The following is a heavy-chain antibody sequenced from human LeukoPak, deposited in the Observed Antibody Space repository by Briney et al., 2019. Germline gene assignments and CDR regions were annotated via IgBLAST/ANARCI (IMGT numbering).Heavy chain of an antibody. D-gene: IGHD4-17*01. CDR1: GGSISSYY. Sequence: PSETLSLTCTVSGGSISSYYWSWIRQPPGKGLEWIGEINHSGSTNYNPSLKSRVTISVDTSKNQFSLKLSSVTAADTAVYYCARGKTTVTTRVGYFDYWGQGTLVTVSS. J-gene: IGHJ4*02. V-gene: IGHV4-34*01. CDR3: ARGKTTVTTRVGYFDY. CDR2: INHSGST.